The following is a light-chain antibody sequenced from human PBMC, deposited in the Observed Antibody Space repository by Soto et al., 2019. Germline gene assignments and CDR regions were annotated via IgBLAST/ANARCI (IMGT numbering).Light chain of an antibody. CDR1: QSVSSSY. CDR2: GAS. Sequence: EIVLTQSPGTLSLSPGARATLSCRASQSVSSSYLAWYQQKPGQAPRLLIYGASSRATGIPDRFSGSGSGTDLTITISGLEPEDFAVYYGQQYDTLPLTFGGGTKVDIK. CDR3: QQYDTLPLT. V-gene: IGKV3-20*01. J-gene: IGKJ4*01.